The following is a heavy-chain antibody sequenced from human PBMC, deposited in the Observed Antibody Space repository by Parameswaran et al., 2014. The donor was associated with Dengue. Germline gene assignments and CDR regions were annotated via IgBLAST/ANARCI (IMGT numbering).Heavy chain of an antibody. CDR3: ARTTYSNNYFYYMDV. V-gene: IGHV1-69*17. D-gene: IGHD6-13*01. CDR2: LIPISGVT. Sequence: SWVRQAPGQGLEWMGGLIPISGVTTYAQKFQGRVTITADQSTSTAYMVLSGLTSDDTAVYYCARTTYSNNYFYYMDVWGQGTTVTVSS. J-gene: IGHJ6*03.